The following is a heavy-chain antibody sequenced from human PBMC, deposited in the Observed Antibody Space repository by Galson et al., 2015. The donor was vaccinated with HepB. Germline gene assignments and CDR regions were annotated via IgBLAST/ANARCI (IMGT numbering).Heavy chain of an antibody. CDR1: GFTFSFYA. J-gene: IGHJ6*02. CDR3: AKSPTSGYYSYYYYGMDV. Sequence: SLRLSCAASGFTFSFYAMSWVRQAPGKGLEWVSAISSSGDSTYYADSVKGRFTISRDNSKNTLNLQMNSLRAEDTAVYYCAKSPTSGYYSYYYYGMDVWGQGTTVTVSS. CDR2: ISSSGDST. V-gene: IGHV3-23*01. D-gene: IGHD3-22*01.